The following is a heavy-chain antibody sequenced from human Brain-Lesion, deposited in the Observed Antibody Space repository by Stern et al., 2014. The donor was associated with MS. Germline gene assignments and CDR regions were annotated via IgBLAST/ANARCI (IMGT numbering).Heavy chain of an antibody. Sequence: EVQLLESGGGLVQPGGSLTLSCVASGFTFSNYSMAWVRQAPGKGLEWVSYIKRAGSEKYYVDSVKGRFTITRDNTKNSLFLHMNSLRAEDTAVYYCAREERGDRNGYFYSYFDYWGQGTLLTVSS. D-gene: IGHD3-22*01. CDR3: AREERGDRNGYFYSYFDY. J-gene: IGHJ4*02. CDR2: IKRAGSEK. CDR1: GFTFSNYS. V-gene: IGHV3-7*01.